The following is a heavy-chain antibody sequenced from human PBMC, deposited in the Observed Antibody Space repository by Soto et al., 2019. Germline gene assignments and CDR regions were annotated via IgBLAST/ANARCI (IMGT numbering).Heavy chain of an antibody. V-gene: IGHV3-33*01. CDR1: GFTFSSYG. CDR2: IWYDGSNK. J-gene: IGHJ6*03. Sequence: GESLKISCAASGFTFSSYGMHWVRQAPGKGLEWVAVIWYDGSNKYYADSVKGRFTISRDNSKNTLYLQMNSLRAEDTAVYYCARVGIAVSGRPYYYYYYMDVWGKGTTVTVSS. D-gene: IGHD6-19*01. CDR3: ARVGIAVSGRPYYYYYYMDV.